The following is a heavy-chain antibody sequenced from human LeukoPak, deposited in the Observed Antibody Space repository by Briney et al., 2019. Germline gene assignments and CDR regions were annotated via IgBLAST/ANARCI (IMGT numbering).Heavy chain of an antibody. V-gene: IGHV3-23*01. CDR2: IGRVGYT. Sequence: GGSLRLSCAASGFTFSDYSMSWVRQVPGKGLEWVSGIGRVGYTYLAGPVKGRFTISRDNSKNTVYLQMNSLRAEDTAIYYCVKDRPCDGCMPMDAWGQGTTVTVSS. CDR1: GFTFSDYS. CDR3: VKDRPCDGCMPMDA. J-gene: IGHJ6*02. D-gene: IGHD5-24*01.